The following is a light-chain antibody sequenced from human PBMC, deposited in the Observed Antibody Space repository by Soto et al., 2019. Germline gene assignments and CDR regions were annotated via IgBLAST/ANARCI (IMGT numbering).Light chain of an antibody. J-gene: IGLJ3*02. CDR3: GTWDTSLSAWV. Sequence: QSVLTQPPSVSAAPGQKVTISCSGSTSNIENNDVSWYQQLPGTAPKLLIYDSYKRPSGIPDRFSGSKSGASATLGITGLQTGDEADYYCGTWDTSLSAWVFGGGTQLTVL. CDR1: TSNIENND. CDR2: DSY. V-gene: IGLV1-51*01.